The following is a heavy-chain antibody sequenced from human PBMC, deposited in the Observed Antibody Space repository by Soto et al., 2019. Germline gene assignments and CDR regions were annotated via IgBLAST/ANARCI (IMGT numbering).Heavy chain of an antibody. CDR2: ISGSGGST. Sequence: EVQLLESGGGLVQPGGSLRLSCAASGFTFSSYAISWVRQAPGKGLEWVSAISGSGGSTYYADSVKGRFTISRDNSKNTMYLQMNSLRAEDTAVYYCAKGGRFQAEDDYGMDVWGQVTTVTVSS. D-gene: IGHD1-26*01. J-gene: IGHJ6*02. CDR3: AKGGRFQAEDDYGMDV. V-gene: IGHV3-23*01. CDR1: GFTFSSYA.